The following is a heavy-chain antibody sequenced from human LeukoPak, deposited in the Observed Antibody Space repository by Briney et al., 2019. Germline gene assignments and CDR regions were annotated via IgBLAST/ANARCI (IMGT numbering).Heavy chain of an antibody. V-gene: IGHV3-21*01. D-gene: IGHD6-13*01. J-gene: IGHJ5*02. CDR3: ARGQQQLVPNWFDP. Sequence: GGSLRLSCAASGFTFSSYSMNWVRQAPGKGLEWVSSISSSSSYIYYADSVKGRFTISRDNAKNSLYLQMNSLRAEDTAVYCCARGQQQLVPNWFDPWGQGTLVTVSS. CDR1: GFTFSSYS. CDR2: ISSSSSYI.